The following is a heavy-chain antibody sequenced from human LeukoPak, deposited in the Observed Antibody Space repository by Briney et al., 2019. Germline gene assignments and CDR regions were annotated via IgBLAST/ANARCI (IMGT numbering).Heavy chain of an antibody. V-gene: IGHV5-51*01. CDR3: ARRGSSSSHFDS. CDR1: GPNFNTYW. J-gene: IGHJ4*01. CDR2: IYPKDSDA. Sequence: GESLKISCQGSGPNFNTYWIGWVRQLPGKGLEGMGIIYPKDSDARYSPSFQGHVTISADKSISTAYLQWSTLKASDTATYYCARRGSSSSHFDSWGRGTQVIVSS. D-gene: IGHD2/OR15-2a*01.